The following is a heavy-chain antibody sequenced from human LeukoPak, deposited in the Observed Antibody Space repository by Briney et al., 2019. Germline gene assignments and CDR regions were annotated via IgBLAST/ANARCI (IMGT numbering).Heavy chain of an antibody. CDR3: TTDSPVDTAMVPYYYYVMDV. J-gene: IGHJ6*02. V-gene: IGHV3-15*01. CDR2: IKSKTDGGTT. D-gene: IGHD5-18*01. CDR1: GFTFSHAW. Sequence: PGGSLRLSCAASGFTFSHAWMSWVRQAPGKGLEWVGRIKSKTDGGTTDYAAPVKGRFTISRDDSKNTLYLQMNSLKTEDTAVYYCTTDSPVDTAMVPYYYYVMDVWGQGTTVTVSS.